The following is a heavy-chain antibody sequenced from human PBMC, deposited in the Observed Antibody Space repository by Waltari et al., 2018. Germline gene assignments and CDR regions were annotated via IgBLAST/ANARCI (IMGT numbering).Heavy chain of an antibody. CDR2: IYHRGNT. J-gene: IGHJ4*02. D-gene: IGHD6-6*01. Sequence: QVQLQESGPGLVTTSETLSLTCAVSGGSLSSRNWWSWVRQPPGKGLEWIEEIYHRGNTNYNPSLKSRVTISVDKSKNQFSLKLSSVTAADTAVYYCARSVEQLVPYFDYWGQGTLVTVSS. CDR3: ARSVEQLVPYFDY. CDR1: GGSLSSRNW. V-gene: IGHV4-4*02.